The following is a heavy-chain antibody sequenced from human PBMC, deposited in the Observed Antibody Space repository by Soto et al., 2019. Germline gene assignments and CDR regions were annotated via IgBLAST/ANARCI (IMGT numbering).Heavy chain of an antibody. CDR1: GFTIITYS. D-gene: IGHD6-13*01. Sequence: PGGSLRLSCAASGFTIITYSMNWVRQAPGKGLEWVSSISSTSTYIHYADSVKGRFTISRDNAKRSLYLQMNSLRAEDTAVYYCARATTATGTRGAFDIWGQGTMVTVSS. V-gene: IGHV3-21*01. J-gene: IGHJ3*02. CDR3: ARATTATGTRGAFDI. CDR2: ISSTSTYI.